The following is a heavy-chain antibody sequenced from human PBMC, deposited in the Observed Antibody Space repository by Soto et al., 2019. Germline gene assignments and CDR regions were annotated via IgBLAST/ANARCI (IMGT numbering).Heavy chain of an antibody. CDR3: ARGLGLGDY. Sequence: QVQLAQSGAEVKKPGASVKLSCKASGYTFTSYYIHWVRQAPGQGLEWIGIINPNGGSTNYAHNFKGRLTVTRDTSTATVYMELGALTSEDTAVYYCARGLGLGDYWGQGTLVTVSS. V-gene: IGHV1-46*01. CDR2: INPNGGST. CDR1: GYTFTSYY. D-gene: IGHD3-9*01. J-gene: IGHJ4*02.